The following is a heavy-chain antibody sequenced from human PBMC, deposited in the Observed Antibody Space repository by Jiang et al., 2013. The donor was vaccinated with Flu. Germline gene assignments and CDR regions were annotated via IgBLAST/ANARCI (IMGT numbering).Heavy chain of an antibody. D-gene: IGHD2-21*02. V-gene: IGHV5-51*01. Sequence: ISCKGSGYSFTSYWIGWVRQMPGKGLEWSGGSSILVTLIPDTRPSFQGQVTISADKSISTAYLQWSSLKASDTAMYYCARILKTAYCGGDCYSTYYFDYVGPREPWSPSP. J-gene: IGHJ4*02. CDR2: SILVTLIP. CDR3: ARILKTAYCGGDCYSTYYFDY. CDR1: GYSFTSYW.